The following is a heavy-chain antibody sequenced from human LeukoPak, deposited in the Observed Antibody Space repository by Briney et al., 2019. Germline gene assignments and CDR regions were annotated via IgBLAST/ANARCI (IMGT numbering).Heavy chain of an antibody. V-gene: IGHV3-23*01. D-gene: IGHD6-19*01. CDR1: AFTFSNYA. Sequence: GGSLRLSCAASAFTFSNYAMSWVCQAPGKGVGRGSTLCATVRDGGAYYADSVKGRFTISRDNSKNTLHLQMNSRRDEDRAMYYCAKNRGKGAVSGTGEIDYWGQGTLVTVSS. J-gene: IGHJ4*02. CDR3: AKNRGKGAVSGTGEIDY. CDR2: LCATVRDGGA.